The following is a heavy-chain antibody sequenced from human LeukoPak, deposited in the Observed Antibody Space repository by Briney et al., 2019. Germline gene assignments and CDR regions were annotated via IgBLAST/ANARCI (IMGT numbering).Heavy chain of an antibody. CDR3: ARKGAGTSASHFDY. D-gene: IGHD6-19*01. CDR2: ISSSSSYI. CDR1: GFTFSSYS. Sequence: PGGSLRLSCAASGFTFSSYSMNWVRQAPGKGLEWVSSISSSSSYIHCADAVKGRFTISRDNAKNSLYLQMNGLRAEDTAVYYCARKGAGTSASHFDYWGQGTLVTVSS. J-gene: IGHJ4*02. V-gene: IGHV3-21*01.